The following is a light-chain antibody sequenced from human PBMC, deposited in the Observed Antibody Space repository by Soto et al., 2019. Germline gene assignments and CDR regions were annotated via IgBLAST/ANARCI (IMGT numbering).Light chain of an antibody. CDR3: SSFTGSSYV. Sequence: QSVLTQPASVSGSPGQSITISCTGTSSDVGNNNYVSWYQRNPGRAPKVMICDVTNRPSGVSNRFSGSKSGNTASLTISGLQAEDEADYYCSSFTGSSYVFGTGTKDTVL. V-gene: IGLV2-14*03. CDR1: SSDVGNNNY. CDR2: DVT. J-gene: IGLJ1*01.